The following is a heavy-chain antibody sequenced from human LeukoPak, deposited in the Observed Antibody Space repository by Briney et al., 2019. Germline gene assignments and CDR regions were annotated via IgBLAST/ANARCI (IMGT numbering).Heavy chain of an antibody. Sequence: GASVRVSCKASGYTFTRYGISWVRQAPGQGLQWLGWISASNGNTNYAQEFRDRVTMSTDTSTGTAYLDVRSLTSDDTAVYYCARDHSNWNYAPDFWGQGTLVIVSS. V-gene: IGHV1-18*01. CDR3: ARDHSNWNYAPDF. CDR2: ISASNGNT. CDR1: GYTFTRYG. J-gene: IGHJ4*02. D-gene: IGHD1-7*01.